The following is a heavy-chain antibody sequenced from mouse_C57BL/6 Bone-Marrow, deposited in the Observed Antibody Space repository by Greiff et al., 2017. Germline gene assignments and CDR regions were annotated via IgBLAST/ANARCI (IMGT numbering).Heavy chain of an antibody. V-gene: IGHV1-7*01. CDR1: GYTFPSYW. Sequence: VNVVESGAELAKPGASVKLSCKASGYTFPSYWMHWVKQRPGRGLEWIGYINPSSGYTKYNQKFKDKATLTADKSSSTAYMQLSSLTYEDSAVYYCARRRGYDGYLYYYAMDYWGQGTSVTVSS. J-gene: IGHJ4*01. CDR3: ARRRGYDGYLYYYAMDY. CDR2: INPSSGYT. D-gene: IGHD2-3*01.